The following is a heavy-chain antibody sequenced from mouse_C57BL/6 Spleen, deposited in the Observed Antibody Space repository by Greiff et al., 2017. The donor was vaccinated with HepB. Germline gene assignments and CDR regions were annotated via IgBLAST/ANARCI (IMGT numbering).Heavy chain of an antibody. CDR3: AREGKLTGAMDY. CDR1: GYTFTSYW. Sequence: QVQLKQPGAELVRPGSSVKLSCKASGYTFTSYWMHWVKQRPIQGLEWIGNIDPSDSETHYNQKFKDKATLTVDKSSSTAYMQLSSLTSEDSAVYYCAREGKLTGAMDYWGQGTSVTVSS. CDR2: IDPSDSET. J-gene: IGHJ4*01. D-gene: IGHD4-1*01. V-gene: IGHV1-52*01.